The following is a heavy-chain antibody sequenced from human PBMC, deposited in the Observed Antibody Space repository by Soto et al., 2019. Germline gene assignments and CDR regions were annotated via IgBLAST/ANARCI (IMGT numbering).Heavy chain of an antibody. D-gene: IGHD3-9*01. CDR3: ARVVRYYDILTAGY. J-gene: IGHJ4*02. CDR1: GYTFTSYG. CDR2: ISACNGNT. Sequence: ASVKVSCKASGYTFTSYGISWVRQAPGQGLEWMGWISACNGNTNYAQKLQGRVTMTTDTSASTAYMELRSLRSDDTAVYYCARVVRYYDILTAGYWGQGTLVTVSS. V-gene: IGHV1-18*01.